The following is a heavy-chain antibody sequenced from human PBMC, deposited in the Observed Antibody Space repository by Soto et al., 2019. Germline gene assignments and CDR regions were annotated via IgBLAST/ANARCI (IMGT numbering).Heavy chain of an antibody. Sequence: QVQLQESGPGLVKPSQTLSLTCTVSGASISSYGYYWSWIRQHPGKGLEWIGYIYSSGNTNYNPSLKSRVTMSIDTSKNQFSLKLSSVTAADTAVYYCARLSHYDKAFDIWGQGTMVTVSS. CDR3: ARLSHYDKAFDI. J-gene: IGHJ3*02. CDR2: IYSSGNT. V-gene: IGHV4-31*03. D-gene: IGHD3-22*01. CDR1: GASISSYGYY.